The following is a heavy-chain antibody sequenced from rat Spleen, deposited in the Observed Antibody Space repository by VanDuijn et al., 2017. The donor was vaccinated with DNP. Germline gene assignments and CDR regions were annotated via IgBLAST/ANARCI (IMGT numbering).Heavy chain of an antibody. Sequence: EVQLVESGGGPVQPGRSLKLSCVASGFIFSNYWMTWIRQAPGKGLEWVASISSPGDNTYYSDSVKGRFSISRDNTTSTLYLQLNSLRSEDTATYYCTTDRLYYYSSYIYDYWGQGVMVTVSS. J-gene: IGHJ2*01. V-gene: IGHV5-31*01. CDR3: TTDRLYYYSSYIYDY. D-gene: IGHD1-2*01. CDR2: ISSPGDNT. CDR1: GFIFSNYW.